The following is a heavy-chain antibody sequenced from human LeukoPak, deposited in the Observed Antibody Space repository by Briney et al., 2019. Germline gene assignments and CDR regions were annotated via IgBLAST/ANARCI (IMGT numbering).Heavy chain of an antibody. CDR2: TYYRSKWYN. CDR3: ARSAAFLDILTGYTGWFDP. V-gene: IGHV6-1*01. Sequence: SQTLSLTCAISGDSVSSNSAAWNWIRQSPSRGLEWLGRTYYRSKWYNDYAVSAKSRITINPDTSKNQFSLQLNSVTPEDTAVYYCARSAAFLDILTGYTGWFDPWGQGTLVTVSS. CDR1: GDSVSSNSAA. D-gene: IGHD3-9*01. J-gene: IGHJ5*02.